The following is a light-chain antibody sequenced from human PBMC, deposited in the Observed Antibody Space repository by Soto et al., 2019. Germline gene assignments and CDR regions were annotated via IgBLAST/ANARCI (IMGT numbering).Light chain of an antibody. Sequence: EIVLTQSPGTLSLSPGERATLSCRAIQSVSSRYLAWYQQKPGQAPRLLIYGASSRATGIPDRFSGGGSGTDFTLTISRLEPEDFAVYYCQQCGSSPWTFGQGTKVDIK. J-gene: IGKJ1*01. V-gene: IGKV3-20*01. CDR1: QSVSSRY. CDR3: QQCGSSPWT. CDR2: GAS.